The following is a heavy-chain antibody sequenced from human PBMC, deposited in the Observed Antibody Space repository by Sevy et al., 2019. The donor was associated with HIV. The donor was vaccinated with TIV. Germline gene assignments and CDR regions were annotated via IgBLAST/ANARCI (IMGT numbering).Heavy chain of an antibody. CDR3: ARDQWAGI. D-gene: IGHD1-26*01. CDR1: GFSFRNFG. CDR2: IRHDGDYK. J-gene: IGHJ3*02. Sequence: GGSLRLSCVASGFSFRNFGMHWIRQTPGKGQEWVAFIRHDGDYKFEADSMKGRFTISRDNAQNTLFLQMNSLRTDDTAVYYCARDQWAGIWGQGTIVTVSS. V-gene: IGHV3-30*02.